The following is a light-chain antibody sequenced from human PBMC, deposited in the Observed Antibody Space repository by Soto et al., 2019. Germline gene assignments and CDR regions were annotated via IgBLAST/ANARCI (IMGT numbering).Light chain of an antibody. V-gene: IGKV1-39*01. J-gene: IGKJ5*01. Sequence: DIQMTQSPSSLSASVGDRVTITCRASQSISSYLNWYQQKPGKAPKLLIYAASSLQSGVPSRFSGSGSGTDFPLTISSLQPEDFATYYCQQSYSTPPNTFGQGTRLEIK. CDR3: QQSYSTPPNT. CDR1: QSISSY. CDR2: AAS.